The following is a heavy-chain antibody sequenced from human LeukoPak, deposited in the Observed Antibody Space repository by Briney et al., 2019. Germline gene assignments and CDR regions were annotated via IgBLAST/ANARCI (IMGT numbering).Heavy chain of an antibody. D-gene: IGHD5-12*01. CDR1: GFTFSDYY. CDR2: ISSSGSTI. V-gene: IGHV3-11*01. J-gene: IGHJ4*02. CDR3: AKDMEIVPTSRD. Sequence: GGSLRLSCAASGFTFSDYYMSWIRQAPGKGLEWVSYISSSGSTIYYADSVKGRFTISRDNSKNTLYLQMNSLRAEDTAVYYCAKDMEIVPTSRDWGQGTLVTVSS.